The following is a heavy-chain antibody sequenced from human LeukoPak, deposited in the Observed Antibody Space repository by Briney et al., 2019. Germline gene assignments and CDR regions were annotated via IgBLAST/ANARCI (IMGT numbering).Heavy chain of an antibody. CDR3: ARGRGCSSTSCYALFEY. J-gene: IGHJ4*02. Sequence: PSETLSLTCAVYGGSFSGYYWSWIRQPPGKGLEWIGEINHSGSTNYDPSLKSRVTISVDTSKNQFSLKLSSVTAADTAVYYCARGRGCSSTSCYALFEYWGQGTLVTVSS. CDR2: INHSGST. D-gene: IGHD2-2*01. CDR1: GGSFSGYY. V-gene: IGHV4-34*01.